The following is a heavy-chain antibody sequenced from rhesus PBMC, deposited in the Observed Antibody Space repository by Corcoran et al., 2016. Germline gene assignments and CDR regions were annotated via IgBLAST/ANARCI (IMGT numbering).Heavy chain of an antibody. CDR3: ARVNIVLTYGLDS. D-gene: IGHD2-2*01. Sequence: QVQLQESGPGLVKPSETLSLTCAVPGGSISGYWWGGFRQPPGKGLEWVGYCGGSSGSTYYNPSLKSRVTISTDTSKNQFSLKLSSVTAADTAVYYCARVNIVLTYGLDSWGQGVVVTVSS. CDR2: CGGSSGST. V-gene: IGHV4-165*01. CDR1: GGSISGYW. J-gene: IGHJ6*01.